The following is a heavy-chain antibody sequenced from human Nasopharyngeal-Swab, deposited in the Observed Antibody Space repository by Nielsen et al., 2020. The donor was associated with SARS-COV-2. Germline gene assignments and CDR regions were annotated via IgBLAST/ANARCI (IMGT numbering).Heavy chain of an antibody. D-gene: IGHD6-13*01. J-gene: IGHJ6*03. CDR3: ARGDSSSWYPNKGYYMDV. CDR2: IYYTGST. CDR1: GGSVSSVSYS. V-gene: IGHV4-61*01. Sequence: SETLSLTCTVSGGSVSSVSYSWTWIRQPPGKGLEWIGYIYYTGSTDYNPSLKSRLTISVDTSKNQFSLKLSSVTAADTAVYYCARGDSSSWYPNKGYYMDVWGKGTTVTVSS.